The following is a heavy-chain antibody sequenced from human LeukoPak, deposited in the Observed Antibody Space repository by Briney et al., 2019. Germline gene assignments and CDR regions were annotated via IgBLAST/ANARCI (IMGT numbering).Heavy chain of an antibody. V-gene: IGHV3-33*01. Sequence: GGSLRLSCAASGFTFSSYGMHWVRQAPGKGLEWVAVIWYDGSNKYYADSVKGRFTISRDNSKNTLYLQMNSLRAEDTAVYYCARDRQQLAAEYFRHWGQGTLVTVSS. J-gene: IGHJ1*01. CDR2: IWYDGSNK. CDR3: ARDRQQLAAEYFRH. D-gene: IGHD6-13*01. CDR1: GFTFSSYG.